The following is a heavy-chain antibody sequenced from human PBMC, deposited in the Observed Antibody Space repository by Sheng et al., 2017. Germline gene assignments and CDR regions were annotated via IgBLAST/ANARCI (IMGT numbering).Heavy chain of an antibody. D-gene: IGHD4-17*01. J-gene: IGHJ4*02. V-gene: IGHV4-34*01. CDR2: INHSGST. CDR3: ARGSPTTVTSRPFDY. Sequence: QVQLQQWGAGLLKPSETLSLTCAVYGGSFSGYYWSWIRQPPGKGLEWIGEINHSGSTNYNPSLKSRVTISVDTSKNQFSLKLSSVTAADTAVYYCARGSPTTVTSRPFDYWGQGTLVTVSS. CDR1: GGSFSGYY.